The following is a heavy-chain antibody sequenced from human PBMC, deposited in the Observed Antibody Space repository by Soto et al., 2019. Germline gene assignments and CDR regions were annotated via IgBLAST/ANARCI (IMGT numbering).Heavy chain of an antibody. CDR3: ARGRTVFWTGYSNFDF. CDR2: INHSGSA. D-gene: IGHD3-3*01. J-gene: IGHJ4*02. Sequence: PSETLSLTCAVYGGSFSDYYWSWIRQSPGKGLEWIGEINHSGSANYNPSLKSRVTISVDTSKNQFALNLRSVTAAETSVYYCARGRTVFWTGYSNFDFWGQGTLVTVSS. CDR1: GGSFSDYY. V-gene: IGHV4-34*01.